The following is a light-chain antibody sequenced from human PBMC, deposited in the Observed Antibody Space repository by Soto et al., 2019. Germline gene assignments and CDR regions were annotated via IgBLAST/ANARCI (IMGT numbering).Light chain of an antibody. Sequence: EIVMTQYPATLSVSAGERAALSCRASQSVGNSLAWYQQKPGQAPRLLLYRASYRATGIADRFSGSGSGTEFTLTISSLQFEDFAVYYCQQYKNWYSFGQGTKLEIK. V-gene: IGKV3-15*01. J-gene: IGKJ2*01. CDR3: QQYKNWYS. CDR1: QSVGNS. CDR2: RAS.